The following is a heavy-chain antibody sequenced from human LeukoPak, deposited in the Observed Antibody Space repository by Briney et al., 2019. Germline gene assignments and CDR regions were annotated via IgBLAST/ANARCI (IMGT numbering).Heavy chain of an antibody. J-gene: IGHJ4*02. CDR2: INHSGST. D-gene: IGHD2-15*01. V-gene: IGHV4-34*01. Sequence: SETLSLTCAVYGGSFSGYYWSWIRQPPGKGLEWIGEINHSGSTNYNPSLKSRVTISVDTSKNQFSLKLSSVTAADTAVYYCASGYCSGGSCQHDYWGQGTLVTVSS. CDR1: GGSFSGYY. CDR3: ASGYCSGGSCQHDY.